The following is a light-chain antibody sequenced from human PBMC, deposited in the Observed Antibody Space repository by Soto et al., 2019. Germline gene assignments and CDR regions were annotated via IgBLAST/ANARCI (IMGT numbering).Light chain of an antibody. CDR2: GVS. V-gene: IGLV2-14*03. CDR1: SSDVGAYKY. Sequence: QSVLTQPASVSGSPGQSITISCTGTSSDVGAYKYVSWYQQHPGEAPKLIIYGVSNRPSGVSNRFSGSKSGNTAFLTISGLQPEDEADYYCSSFTGTTTLDVFGTGTKVTVL. CDR3: SSFTGTTTLDV. J-gene: IGLJ1*01.